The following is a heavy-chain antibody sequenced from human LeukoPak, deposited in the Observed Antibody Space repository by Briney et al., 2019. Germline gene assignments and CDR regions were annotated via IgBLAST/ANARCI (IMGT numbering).Heavy chain of an antibody. CDR1: GYTLTQHS. D-gene: IGHD3-10*01. J-gene: IGHJ4*02. V-gene: IGHV7-4-1*02. CDR2: IITDTGNP. CDR3: AREVLRHDY. Sequence: ASVKVSCKASGYTLTQHSMNWVRQAPGQGLEWMGWIITDTGNPMYAQGFTGRFVFSVDTSVNTAYLQISSLKAEDTAVYYCAREVLRHDYWGQGTLVTVSS.